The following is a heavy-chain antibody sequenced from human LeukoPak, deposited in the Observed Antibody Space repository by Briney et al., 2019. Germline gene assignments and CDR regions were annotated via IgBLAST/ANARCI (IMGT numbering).Heavy chain of an antibody. CDR1: GFTFSSYA. CDR3: AADELYSYGSDY. V-gene: IGHV3-23*01. J-gene: IGHJ4*02. Sequence: GGSLRLSCAASGFTFSSYAMSWVRQAPGKGLEWVSVISGSGGTTYYGDSVKGRFTISRDNSKNTLYLQMNSLRVEDMAVYYCAADELYSYGSDYWGQGTLVTVSS. D-gene: IGHD5-18*01. CDR2: ISGSGGTT.